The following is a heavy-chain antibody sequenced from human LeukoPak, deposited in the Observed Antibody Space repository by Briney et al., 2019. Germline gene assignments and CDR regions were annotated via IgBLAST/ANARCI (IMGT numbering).Heavy chain of an antibody. CDR3: ARRLVPALEFDP. V-gene: IGHV4-30-2*01. CDR2: IYHSGST. D-gene: IGHD2-2*01. Sequence: TASETLSLTCAVSGGSISSGGYSWSWIRQPPGKGLEWIGYIYHSGSTYYNPSLKSRVTISVDRSKNQFSLKLSSVTAADTAVYYCARRLVPALEFDPWGQGTLVTVSS. CDR1: GGSISSGGYS. J-gene: IGHJ5*02.